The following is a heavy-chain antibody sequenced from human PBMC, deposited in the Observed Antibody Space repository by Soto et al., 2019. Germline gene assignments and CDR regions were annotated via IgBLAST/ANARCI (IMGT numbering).Heavy chain of an antibody. V-gene: IGHV4-61*01. CDR1: GGSVSSGSYY. CDR3: ARTGIAAAET. J-gene: IGHJ5*02. CDR2: IYYSGST. D-gene: IGHD6-13*01. Sequence: LSLTCTVSGGSVSSGSYYWSWIRQPPGKGLEWIGYIYYSGSTNYNPSLKSRVTISVDTSKNQFSLKLSSVTAADTAVYYCARTGIAAAETWGQGTLVTVSS.